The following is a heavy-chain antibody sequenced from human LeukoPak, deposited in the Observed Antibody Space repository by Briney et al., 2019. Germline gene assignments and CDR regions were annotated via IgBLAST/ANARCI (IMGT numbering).Heavy chain of an antibody. CDR2: ISAYNGNT. V-gene: IGHV1-18*01. Sequence: ASVKVSFKASGYTFTSYGISWVRQAPGQGREWMGWISAYNGNTNYAQKLQGRVTMTTDTSTSTAYMELRSLRSDDTAVYYCARDLRIAAAVILAYWGQGTLVTVSS. J-gene: IGHJ4*02. D-gene: IGHD6-13*01. CDR1: GYTFTSYG. CDR3: ARDLRIAAAVILAY.